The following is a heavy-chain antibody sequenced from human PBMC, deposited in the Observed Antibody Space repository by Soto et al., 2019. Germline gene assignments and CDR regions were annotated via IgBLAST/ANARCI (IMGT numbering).Heavy chain of an antibody. J-gene: IGHJ4*02. V-gene: IGHV1-69*06. CDR3: ARDNYGSGSNYPRLYYFDY. CDR1: GGTLSTYA. Sequence: QVQLVQSGAEVKKPGSSVKVSCKASGGTLSTYAISWVRQAPGQGLEWMGGIISIFDTVNYAQKFKGSVKITADKSQSTAYSELSSLRSEASSVFYGARDNYGSGSNYPRLYYFDYCGQVTLVNVSS. D-gene: IGHD3-10*01. CDR2: IISIFDTV.